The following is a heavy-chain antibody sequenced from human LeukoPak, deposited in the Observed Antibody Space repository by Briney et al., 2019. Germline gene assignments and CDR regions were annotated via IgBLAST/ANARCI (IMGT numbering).Heavy chain of an antibody. Sequence: PGGSLRLSCAASGFTFSSYAMSWVRQAPGKGLEWVGRIKSKTDGGTTDYAAPVKGRFTISRDDSKNTLYLQMNSLKTEDTAVYYCTTYYYGSGSNWGQGTLVTVSS. CDR1: GFTFSSYA. D-gene: IGHD3-10*01. J-gene: IGHJ4*02. CDR3: TTYYYGSGSN. CDR2: IKSKTDGGTT. V-gene: IGHV3-15*01.